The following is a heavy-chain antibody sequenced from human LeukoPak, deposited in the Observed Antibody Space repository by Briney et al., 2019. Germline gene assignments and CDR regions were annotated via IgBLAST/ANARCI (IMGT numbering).Heavy chain of an antibody. J-gene: IGHJ6*02. D-gene: IGHD1-1*01. CDR3: ARSFGELEPERYYYYGMDV. CDR1: GFTFSSYW. Sequence: PGGSLRLSCAASGFTFSSYWMSWVRQAPGKGLEGVANINQDGSEKYYVDSVKGRFTISRDNAKNSLYLQMNSLRAEDTAVYYCARSFGELEPERYYYYGMDVWGQGTTVTVSS. V-gene: IGHV3-7*01. CDR2: INQDGSEK.